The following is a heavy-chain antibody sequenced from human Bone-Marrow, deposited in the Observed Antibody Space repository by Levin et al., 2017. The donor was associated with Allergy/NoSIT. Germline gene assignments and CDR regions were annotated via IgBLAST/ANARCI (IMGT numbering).Heavy chain of an antibody. CDR3: ARVSSSGWSYYYGMDV. J-gene: IGHJ6*02. Sequence: GGSLRLSCAASGFTFSSYEMNWVRQAPGKGLEWVSYISSSGSTIYYADSVKGRFTISRDNAKNSLYLQMNSLRAEDTAVYYCARVSSSGWSYYYGMDVWGQGTTVTVSS. V-gene: IGHV3-48*03. D-gene: IGHD6-19*01. CDR1: GFTFSSYE. CDR2: ISSSGSTI.